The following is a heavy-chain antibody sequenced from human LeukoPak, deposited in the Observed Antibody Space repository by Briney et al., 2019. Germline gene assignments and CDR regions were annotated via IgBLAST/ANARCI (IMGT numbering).Heavy chain of an antibody. CDR1: GYTLTELS. V-gene: IGHV1-2*02. D-gene: IGHD2-21*02. CDR2: INPNSGGT. CDR3: ARDFGMVVTATPFDY. J-gene: IGHJ4*02. Sequence: ASVKVSCKVSGYTLTELSMHWVRQAPGQGLEWMGWINPNSGGTNYAQKFQGRVTMTRDASISTAYMELSRLRSDDTAVYYCARDFGMVVTATPFDYWGQGTQVTVSS.